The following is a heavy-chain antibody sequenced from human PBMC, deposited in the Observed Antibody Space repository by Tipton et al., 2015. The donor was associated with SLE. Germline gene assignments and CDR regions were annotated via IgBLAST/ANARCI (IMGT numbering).Heavy chain of an antibody. V-gene: IGHV4-38-2*01. CDR3: ARVWVWYGGRHFQH. D-gene: IGHD2-15*01. CDR1: GYSISSGYY. CDR2: IYHSGST. Sequence: TLSLTCAVSGYSISSGYYWGWFRQPPGKGLEWIGSIYHSGSTYYNPSLKSRVTISVDTSKNQFSLKLSSVTAADTAVYYCARVWVWYGGRHFQHWGQGTLVTVSS. J-gene: IGHJ1*01.